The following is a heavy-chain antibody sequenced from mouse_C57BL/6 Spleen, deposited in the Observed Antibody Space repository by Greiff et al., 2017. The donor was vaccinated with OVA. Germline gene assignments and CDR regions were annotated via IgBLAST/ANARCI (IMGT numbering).Heavy chain of an antibody. V-gene: IGHV1-72*01. CDR3: AKNVYDGYYGCYAMDY. CDR1: GYTFTSYW. J-gene: IGHJ4*01. Sequence: QVQLQQPGAELVKPGASVKLSCKASGYTFTSYWMHWVKQRPGRGLEWIGRIDPNSGGTKYNEKFKSKATLTVDKPASKASRQLSSLTSEDSAVYYCAKNVYDGYYGCYAMDYWGQGTSVTVSS. CDR2: IDPNSGGT. D-gene: IGHD2-3*01.